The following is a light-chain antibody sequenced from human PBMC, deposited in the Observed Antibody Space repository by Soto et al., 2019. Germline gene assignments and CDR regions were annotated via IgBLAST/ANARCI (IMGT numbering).Light chain of an antibody. Sequence: DIQMTQSPSSLSGSVGDRVTITCQASQDIGNSVNWYQQKPGKAPKLLLSAASNLETGDPLRFSGSGSGTDFAFIISSLQPEDFATYFCQQYGSLPITFGQGTRLEIK. J-gene: IGKJ5*01. CDR3: QQYGSLPIT. V-gene: IGKV1-33*01. CDR1: QDIGNS. CDR2: AAS.